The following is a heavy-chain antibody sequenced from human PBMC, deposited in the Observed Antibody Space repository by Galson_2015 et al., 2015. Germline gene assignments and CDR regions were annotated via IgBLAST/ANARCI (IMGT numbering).Heavy chain of an antibody. V-gene: IGHV3-7*01. J-gene: IGHJ6*02. D-gene: IGHD4-17*01. Sequence: SLRLSCAASGFTFSSYWMSWVRQAPGKGLEWVANIKQDGSEKYYVDSVKGRFTISRDNAKNSLYLQMNSLRAEDTVVYYCAREHYGDYANYYYGMDVWGQGTTVTVSS. CDR1: GFTFSSYW. CDR3: AREHYGDYANYYYGMDV. CDR2: IKQDGSEK.